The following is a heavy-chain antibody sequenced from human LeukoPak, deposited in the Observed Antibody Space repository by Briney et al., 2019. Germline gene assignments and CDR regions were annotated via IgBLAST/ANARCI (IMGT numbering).Heavy chain of an antibody. CDR3: ASGTVFGVITPQYFHY. J-gene: IGHJ4*02. Sequence: SETLSLTCTASAGSISTPYWHWIRQSPGKRLEWIGFVFYGGITNYNPSLKSRVTISLDTSKNQFSLKLTSVTAADTAVYYCASGTVFGVITPQYFHYWGQGTRVTVSS. CDR2: VFYGGIT. D-gene: IGHD3-3*01. V-gene: IGHV4-59*11. CDR1: AGSISTPY.